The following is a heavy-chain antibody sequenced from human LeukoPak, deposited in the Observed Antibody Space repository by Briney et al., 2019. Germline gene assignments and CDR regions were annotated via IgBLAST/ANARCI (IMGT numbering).Heavy chain of an antibody. CDR1: GGTFSSYA. Sequence: PGSSVKVSCKASGGTFSSYAISWVRQAPGQGLEWMGGIIPIFGTANYAQKFQGRVTTTRDTSASTAYMELSSLRSEDTAVYYCARAYYGSGSYYLTYWGQGTLVTVSS. D-gene: IGHD3-10*01. CDR2: IIPIFGTA. CDR3: ARAYYGSGSYYLTY. V-gene: IGHV1-69*05. J-gene: IGHJ4*02.